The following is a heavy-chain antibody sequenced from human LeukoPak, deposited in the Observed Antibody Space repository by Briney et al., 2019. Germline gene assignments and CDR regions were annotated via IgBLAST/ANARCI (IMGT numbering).Heavy chain of an antibody. D-gene: IGHD3-22*01. CDR2: ISYDGSNK. CDR1: GFTFSSYA. Sequence: PGGSLRLSCAASGFTFSSYAMHGVRQAPGKGLEWVAVISYDGSNKYYADSVKGRFTISRDNSKNTLYLQMNSLRAEDTAVYYCARESVGRITMIVNLVRGAFDIWGQGTMVTVSS. V-gene: IGHV3-30*04. J-gene: IGHJ3*02. CDR3: ARESVGRITMIVNLVRGAFDI.